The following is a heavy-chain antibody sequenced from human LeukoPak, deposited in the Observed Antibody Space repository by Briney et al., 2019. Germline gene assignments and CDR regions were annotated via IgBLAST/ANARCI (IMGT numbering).Heavy chain of an antibody. CDR1: GLTFGFYP. V-gene: IGHV3-23*01. Sequence: GGSLRLSCAASGLTFGFYPMSWVRQAPGKGLEWVAVISGNGQSTHYADSVKGRFTISRDNSKNTLYLQMNSLRAEDMAVYYCARDFTVFGVVIRYYYYYYMDVWGKGTTVTVSS. CDR2: ISGNGQST. J-gene: IGHJ6*03. CDR3: ARDFTVFGVVIRYYYYYYMDV. D-gene: IGHD3-3*01.